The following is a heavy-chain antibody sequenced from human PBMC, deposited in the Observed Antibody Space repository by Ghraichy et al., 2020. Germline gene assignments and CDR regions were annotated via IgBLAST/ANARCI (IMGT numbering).Heavy chain of an antibody. CDR1: GYTFTSYG. V-gene: IGHV1-18*01. CDR3: ARDWVTYCGGDCPNNP. Sequence: ASVKVSCKASGYTFTSYGISWVRQAPGQGLEWMGWISAFNGNTNYAQKFQGRVTMTTDTSTSTAYMELRSLRSDDTAVYYCARDWVTYCGGDCPNNPWGQGTLVTVSS. D-gene: IGHD2-21*01. J-gene: IGHJ5*02. CDR2: ISAFNGNT.